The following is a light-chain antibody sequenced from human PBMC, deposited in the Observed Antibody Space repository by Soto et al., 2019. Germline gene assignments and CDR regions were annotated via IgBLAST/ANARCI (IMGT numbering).Light chain of an antibody. CDR3: QQLKSYPLT. Sequence: DIQLTQSPSFLSASVGDRVTITCRASQDISSDLAWYQQKPGRVPKLLIYAAFTLQSGVPSRFSGSRSGADFTLTITSLQPEDFAAYYCQQLKSYPLTFGGGTKVEIK. CDR1: QDISSD. J-gene: IGKJ4*01. V-gene: IGKV1-9*01. CDR2: AAF.